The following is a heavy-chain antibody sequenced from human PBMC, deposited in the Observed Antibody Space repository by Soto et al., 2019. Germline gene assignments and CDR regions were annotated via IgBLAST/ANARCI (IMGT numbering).Heavy chain of an antibody. J-gene: IGHJ4*02. Sequence: EVQLLESGGGLVQPGGSLRLSCAASGFTFSSYAMSWVRQAPGKGLEWVSAISGSGGSTYYADSVKGRFTISRDNSKNKEYLQMKSLRSEDTAVYYCAKDPTFMVRGGILEYWGQGTLVTVSA. D-gene: IGHD3-10*01. V-gene: IGHV3-23*01. CDR3: AKDPTFMVRGGILEY. CDR2: ISGSGGST. CDR1: GFTFSSYA.